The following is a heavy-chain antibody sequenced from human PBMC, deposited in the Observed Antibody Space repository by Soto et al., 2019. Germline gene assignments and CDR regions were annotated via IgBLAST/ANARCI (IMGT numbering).Heavy chain of an antibody. V-gene: IGHV1-58*01. J-gene: IGHJ6*02. Sequence: EASVKVSCKASGFTFTSSAVQWVRQARGQRLEWIGWIVVGSGNTNYAQKFQERVTITRDMSTSTAYMELSSLRSEDTAVYYCAADPYYYGSGSYLPYPTYYYYYGMDVWGQGTTVTVSS. CDR2: IVVGSGNT. CDR1: GFTFTSSA. CDR3: AADPYYYGSGSYLPYPTYYYYYGMDV. D-gene: IGHD3-10*01.